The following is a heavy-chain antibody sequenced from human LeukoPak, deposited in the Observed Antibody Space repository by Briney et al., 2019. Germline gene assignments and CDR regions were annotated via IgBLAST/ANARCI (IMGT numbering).Heavy chain of an antibody. CDR2: ITNRGSTI. D-gene: IGHD2-15*01. CDR3: ARDRGVVIAAMGYYFDY. CDR1: GFTFSDHY. V-gene: IGHV3-11*01. Sequence: GGSVRLSCGASGFTFSDHYMSWIRQAPGKGLEWISYITNRGSTIYYADSVKGRFTISRDNAKNSLYLQMNNLRVEDTAVYYCARDRGVVIAAMGYYFDYWSQGTLVTVSS. J-gene: IGHJ4*02.